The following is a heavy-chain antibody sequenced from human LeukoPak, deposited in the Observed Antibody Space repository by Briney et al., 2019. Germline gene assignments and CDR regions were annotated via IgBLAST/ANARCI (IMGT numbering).Heavy chain of an antibody. J-gene: IGHJ6*02. CDR2: IYYSGST. CDR3: ARGFDYYDSSGYHPPDV. D-gene: IGHD3-22*01. CDR1: GGSISSYY. V-gene: IGHV4-59*01. Sequence: PSETLSLTCTVSGGSISSYYWSWIRQPPGKGLEWIGYIYYSGSTNYNPSLKSRVTISVDTSKNQFSLKLSSVTAADTAVYYCARGFDYYDSSGYHPPDVWGQGTTVTVSS.